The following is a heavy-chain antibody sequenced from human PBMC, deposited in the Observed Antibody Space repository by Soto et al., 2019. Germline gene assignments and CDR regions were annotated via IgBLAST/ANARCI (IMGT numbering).Heavy chain of an antibody. CDR2: IYYSGNS. J-gene: IGHJ4*02. V-gene: IGHV4-31*03. CDR1: GASISSAGFY. D-gene: IGHD3-10*01. CDR3: ARTVGSGSPDFDY. Sequence: SETLSLTCSVSGASISSAGFYWSWIRQFPGKGLEWIGHIYYSGNSYYNLSLGSRLLISVDTSKNQFSLKLSSVTAADTAVYYFARTVGSGSPDFDYRGQLIMVPV.